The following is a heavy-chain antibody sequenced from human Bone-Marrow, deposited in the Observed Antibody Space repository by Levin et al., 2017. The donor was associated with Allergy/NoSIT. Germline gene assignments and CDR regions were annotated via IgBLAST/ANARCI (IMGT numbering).Heavy chain of an antibody. J-gene: IGHJ4*02. CDR1: GGSISSGSYY. D-gene: IGHD5-12*01. CDR2: IYTSGST. CDR3: ARGGWLSRGAFDY. Sequence: PSETLSLTCTVSGGSISSGSYYWSWIRQPAGKGLEWIGRIYTSGSTNYNPSLKSRVTISVDTSKNQFSLKLSSVTAADTAVYYCARGGWLSRGAFDYWGQGTLVTVSS. V-gene: IGHV4-61*02.